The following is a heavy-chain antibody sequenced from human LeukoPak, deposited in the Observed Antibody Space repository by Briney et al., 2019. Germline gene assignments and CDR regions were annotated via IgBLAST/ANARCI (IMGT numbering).Heavy chain of an antibody. J-gene: IGHJ5*02. D-gene: IGHD2-2*01. Sequence: GGSLRLSCAASGFTFSSYAMHWVRQAPGKGLEWVAVISYDGSNKYYADSVKGRFTISRDNSKNTLYLQMNSLRAEDTAAYYCAKDARFAGSSFNWFDPWGQGTLVTVSS. CDR1: GFTFSSYA. CDR3: AKDARFAGSSFNWFDP. V-gene: IGHV3-30-3*01. CDR2: ISYDGSNK.